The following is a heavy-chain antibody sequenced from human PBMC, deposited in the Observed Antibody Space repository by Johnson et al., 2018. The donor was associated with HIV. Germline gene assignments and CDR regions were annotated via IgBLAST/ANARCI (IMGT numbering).Heavy chain of an antibody. CDR1: GFTFSSYW. J-gene: IGHJ3*02. CDR2: INSDGSST. D-gene: IGHD2-15*01. Sequence: EVQLVESGGGLVQPGGSLRLSCAVSGFTFSSYWMHWVRQAPGKGLVWVSRINSDGSSTRYADSVKGRFTISRDNSKNTLYLQMNNLRPEDTALYYCAKEGSSSPWAFDIWGQGTMVTVSS. CDR3: AKEGSSSPWAFDI. V-gene: IGHV3-74*01.